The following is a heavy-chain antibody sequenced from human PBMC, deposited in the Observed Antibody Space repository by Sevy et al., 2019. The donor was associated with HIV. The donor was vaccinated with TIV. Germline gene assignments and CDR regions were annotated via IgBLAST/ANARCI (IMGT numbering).Heavy chain of an antibody. CDR1: GGSISSYY. Sequence: SETLSLTCTVSGGSISSYYWSWIRQPPGKGLEWIGYIYDSGSTNYNPSLQSRVTISVDTSMNQYSLNLRSVTAADTAVYFCARPYTSSWYGGWDYWGQGTLVTVSS. V-gene: IGHV4-59*01. J-gene: IGHJ4*02. CDR2: IYDSGST. D-gene: IGHD6-13*01. CDR3: ARPYTSSWYGGWDY.